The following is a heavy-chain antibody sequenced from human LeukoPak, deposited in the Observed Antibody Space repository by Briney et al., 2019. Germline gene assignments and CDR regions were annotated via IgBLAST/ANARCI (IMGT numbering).Heavy chain of an antibody. J-gene: IGHJ5*02. V-gene: IGHV1-69*13. CDR1: GVPFSNYV. Sequence: ASVKVSCQASGVPFSNYVINWVRQAPGQGLEWMGGIIPMFNVGHYAQKFQGRGTITADESTNTAYMELSSLRSEDTAVYYCARGLHCSKANCRRGEWFDPWGQGTLVTVSS. D-gene: IGHD2-2*01. CDR2: IIPMFNVG. CDR3: ARGLHCSKANCRRGEWFDP.